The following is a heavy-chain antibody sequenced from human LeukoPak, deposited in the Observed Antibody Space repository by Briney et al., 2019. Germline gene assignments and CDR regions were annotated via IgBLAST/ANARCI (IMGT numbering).Heavy chain of an antibody. D-gene: IGHD5-24*01. CDR2: IYTSGST. CDR1: GDSISGGSYY. V-gene: IGHV4-61*02. J-gene: IGHJ4*02. CDR3: ARQFQY. Sequence: PSETLSLTCSVSGDSISGGSYYWNWIRQPAGKGLEWIGLIYTSGSTNYNPSLKSRVTILLDTSKNQFSLRLNSVPAADTAVYFCARQFQYWGQGTPVTVSS.